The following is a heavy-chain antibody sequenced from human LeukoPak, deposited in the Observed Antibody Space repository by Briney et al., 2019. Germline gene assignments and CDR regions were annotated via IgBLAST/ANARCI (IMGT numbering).Heavy chain of an antibody. CDR3: AGGRGPQSSTWANWFDP. CDR1: GGSISSGNYY. D-gene: IGHD6-13*01. Sequence: SETLSLTCTVSGGSISSGNYYWSWIRQPAGKGLEWIGRIYSSGSTNYNPSLKSRVTMSVDTSKNQFSLKLSSVTAADTAVYYCAGGRGPQSSTWANWFDPWGQGTLVTVSS. V-gene: IGHV4-61*02. CDR2: IYSSGST. J-gene: IGHJ5*02.